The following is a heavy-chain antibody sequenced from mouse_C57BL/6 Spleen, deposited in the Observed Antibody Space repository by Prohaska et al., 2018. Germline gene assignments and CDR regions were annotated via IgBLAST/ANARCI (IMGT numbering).Heavy chain of an antibody. J-gene: IGHJ2*01. CDR2: ISDGGSYT. Sequence: EVQLVESGGGLVKPGGSLKLSCAASGFTFSSYAMSWVRQTPEKRLEWVATISDGGSYTYYPDNVKGRFTISRDNAKNNLYLQMSHLKSEDTAMYYCARDHYSNPYYFDYWGQGTTLTVSS. CDR3: ARDHYSNPYYFDY. V-gene: IGHV5-4*01. CDR1: GFTFSSYA. D-gene: IGHD2-5*01.